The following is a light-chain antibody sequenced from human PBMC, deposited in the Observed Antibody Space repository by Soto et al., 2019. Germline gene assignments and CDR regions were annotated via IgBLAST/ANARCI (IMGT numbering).Light chain of an antibody. CDR1: QSVSSN. Sequence: KVMTQSPATLSMSPGERATLSCRASQSVSSNLAWYQQKPGQAPRLLIYGASTRATGIPARFSGSGSGTEFTLTISSLQSEDFAVYYCQQYSNWPTFGQGTRLEIK. V-gene: IGKV3-15*01. CDR3: QQYSNWPT. CDR2: GAS. J-gene: IGKJ5*01.